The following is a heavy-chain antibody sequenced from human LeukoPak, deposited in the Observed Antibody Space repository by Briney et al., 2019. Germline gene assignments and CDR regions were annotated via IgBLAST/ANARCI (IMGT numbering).Heavy chain of an antibody. CDR2: IYSGGTP. CDR3: VRGGPFTGAISTPRASDY. V-gene: IGHV3-66*01. D-gene: IGHD1-7*01. Sequence: PGGSLRLSCAASGFTFSDHNMDWVRQAPGKGLEWVSVIYSGGTPYYADSVKGRFTIPRDTYKNTVYLQMNSLRAEDTAVYHCVRGGPFTGAISTPRASDYWGQGLLVTVSS. J-gene: IGHJ4*02. CDR1: GFTFSDHN.